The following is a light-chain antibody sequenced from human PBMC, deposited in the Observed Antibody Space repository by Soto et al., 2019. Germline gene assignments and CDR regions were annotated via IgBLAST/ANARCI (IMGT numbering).Light chain of an antibody. CDR2: GAS. V-gene: IGKV3-20*01. Sequence: EIVLTQSPGTLSLSPGERATLSCWASQSVSSSYLAWYQQNPCQAPRLLIYGASSRVTGITDRFSGSGSGTYFSLTISGMETEDFAVYYCRQFGSSLTFGQGTRLEI. CDR1: QSVSSSY. J-gene: IGKJ5*01. CDR3: RQFGSSLT.